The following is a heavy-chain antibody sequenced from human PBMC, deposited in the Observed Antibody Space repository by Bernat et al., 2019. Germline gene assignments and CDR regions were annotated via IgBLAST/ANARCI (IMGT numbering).Heavy chain of an antibody. J-gene: IGHJ4*02. V-gene: IGHV3-72*01. CDR2: IKNKANSYNT. CDR3: TRLERGGKSDY. D-gene: IGHD3-16*01. CDR1: GFTLSNHY. Sequence: EVQLVESGGGLVHPGGSLRLSCAASGFTLSNHYMDWVRQAPGKGLEWVGRIKNKANSYNTEYAASVRGRFRMSTDDSKNSLNLQMNGLKTEDTAVYYCTRLERGGKSDYWGQGTLVTVSS.